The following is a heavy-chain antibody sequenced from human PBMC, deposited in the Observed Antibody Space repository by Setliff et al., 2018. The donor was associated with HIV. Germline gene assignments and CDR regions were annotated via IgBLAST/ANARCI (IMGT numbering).Heavy chain of an antibody. CDR3: ASRVYYYDSNNFLREEGFDP. J-gene: IGHJ5*02. V-gene: IGHV4-39*01. CDR2: IYYSGST. Sequence: PSETLSLICTVSGGSISSSSYYWGWIRQPPGKGLEWIGSIYYSGSTYYNPSLKSRVTISVDTSKNQFSLNLTSVTAADTAVYYCASRVYYYDSNNFLREEGFDPWGQGTLVTVSS. D-gene: IGHD3-22*01. CDR1: GGSISSSSYY.